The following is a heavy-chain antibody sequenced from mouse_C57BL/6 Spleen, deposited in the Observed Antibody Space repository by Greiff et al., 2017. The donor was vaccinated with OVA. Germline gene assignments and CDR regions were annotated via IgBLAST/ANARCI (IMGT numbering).Heavy chain of an antibody. D-gene: IGHD6-1*01. CDR1: GFTFSSYG. Sequence: EVHLVESGGDLVKPGGSLKLSCAASGFTFSSYGMSWVRQTPDKRLEWVATISSGGSYTYYPDSVKGRFTISRDNAKNTLYLQMSSLKSEDTAMYYCARHQPDWFAYWGQGTLVTVSA. CDR3: ARHQPDWFAY. J-gene: IGHJ3*01. V-gene: IGHV5-6*01. CDR2: ISSGGSYT.